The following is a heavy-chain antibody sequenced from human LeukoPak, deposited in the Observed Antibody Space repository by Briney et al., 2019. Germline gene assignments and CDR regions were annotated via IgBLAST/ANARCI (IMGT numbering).Heavy chain of an antibody. CDR1: GGTFISYA. J-gene: IGHJ4*02. Sequence: ASVKVSCKASGGTFISYAISWVRQVPGQGLEWMGGIIPIFGTANYAQKFQGRVTITADESTSTAYMELSSLRSEDTAGYYCARSKQQLVLPDVVYFDYWGQGTLVTVSS. V-gene: IGHV1-69*13. D-gene: IGHD6-13*01. CDR2: IIPIFGTA. CDR3: ARSKQQLVLPDVVYFDY.